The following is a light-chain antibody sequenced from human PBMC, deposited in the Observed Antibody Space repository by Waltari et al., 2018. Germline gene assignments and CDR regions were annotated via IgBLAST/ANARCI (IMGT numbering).Light chain of an antibody. V-gene: IGKV3-15*01. CDR1: QRLGTN. Sequence: ETVMTQSPATLSVPPGGRATLSCRASQRLGTNFAWYQQKPGQAPRLLIYGASSRATGVPARFSGSGSGTDFTLTISSLQSEDFVVYYCQQYNNWPLYTFGQGTKLEI. J-gene: IGKJ2*01. CDR3: QQYNNWPLYT. CDR2: GAS.